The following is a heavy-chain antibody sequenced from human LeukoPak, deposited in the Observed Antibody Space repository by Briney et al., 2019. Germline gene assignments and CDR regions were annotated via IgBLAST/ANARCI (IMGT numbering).Heavy chain of an antibody. V-gene: IGHV3-53*01. CDR2: IYSDGSA. D-gene: IGHD3-22*01. CDR3: AGALYYNYYETRYFAY. Sequence: GGSLRLSCTASGFTVRSNYMFWVRQAPGKGLECVSVIYSDGSAYYADSVKGRFTISRDSSINTLFLQMNSLRAEDTAMYYCAGALYYNYYETRYFAYWGQGTPVTVSS. CDR1: GFTVRSNY. J-gene: IGHJ4*02.